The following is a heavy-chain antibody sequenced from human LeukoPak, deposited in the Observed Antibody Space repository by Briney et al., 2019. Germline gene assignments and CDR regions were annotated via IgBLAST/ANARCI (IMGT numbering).Heavy chain of an antibody. CDR3: AKSGSSGCNDY. CDR1: GFTFDDYG. J-gene: IGHJ4*02. V-gene: IGHV3-30*18. CDR2: ISYDGSNK. D-gene: IGHD6-19*01. Sequence: GGSLRLSCAASGFTFDDYGMHWVRQAPGKGLEWVAVISYDGSNKYYADSMKGRFTISRDNSKNTLYLQMNSLRAEDTAVYYCAKSGSSGCNDYWGQGTLVTVSS.